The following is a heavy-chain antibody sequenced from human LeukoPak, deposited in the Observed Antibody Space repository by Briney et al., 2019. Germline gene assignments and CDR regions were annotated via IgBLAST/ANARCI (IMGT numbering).Heavy chain of an antibody. CDR3: AKGEWELQGLGY. CDR1: GFTFSSYS. Sequence: GGSLRLSCAASGFTFSSYSMLWVRQAPGKGLEWVSAISGSGGGTYYADSVKGRFTISRDNSKNTLYLQMNSLRAEDTAVYYCAKGEWELQGLGYWGQGTLVTVSS. V-gene: IGHV3-23*01. J-gene: IGHJ4*02. D-gene: IGHD1-26*01. CDR2: ISGSGGGT.